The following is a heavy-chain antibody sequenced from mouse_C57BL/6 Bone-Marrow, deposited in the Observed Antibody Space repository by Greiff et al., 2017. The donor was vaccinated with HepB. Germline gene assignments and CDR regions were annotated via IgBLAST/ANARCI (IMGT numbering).Heavy chain of an antibody. V-gene: IGHV1-55*01. J-gene: IGHJ3*01. CDR1: GYTFTSYW. CDR2: IYPGSGST. CDR3: GIHDYGSSQFAY. Sequence: QVQLQQSGAELVKPGASVKMSCKASGYTFTSYWITWVKQRPGQGLEWIGDIYPGSGSTNYNEKFKSKATLTADTSSSTAYMQLSSLTSEDSAVYSCGIHDYGSSQFAYWGRGTLITVSA. D-gene: IGHD1-1*01.